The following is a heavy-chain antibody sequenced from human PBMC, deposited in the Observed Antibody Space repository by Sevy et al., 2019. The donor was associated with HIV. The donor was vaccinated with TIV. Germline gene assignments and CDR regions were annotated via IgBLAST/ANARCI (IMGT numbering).Heavy chain of an antibody. CDR2: IYTSGST. CDR1: GGSISSGSYY. Sequence: SETLSLTCTVSGGSISSGSYYWSWIRQPAGKGLEWIGRIYTSGSTNYNPSLKSRVTISVDTSKNQFSLKLSSVTAADTAVYYCAREVMDDILTGYYGAMDVWGKGTTVTVSS. J-gene: IGHJ6*03. V-gene: IGHV4-61*02. CDR3: AREVMDDILTGYYGAMDV. D-gene: IGHD3-9*01.